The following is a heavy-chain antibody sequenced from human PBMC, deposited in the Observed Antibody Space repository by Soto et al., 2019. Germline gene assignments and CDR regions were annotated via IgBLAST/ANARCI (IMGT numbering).Heavy chain of an antibody. CDR1: GFTFSDYY. CDR3: ARNSGGYDVIDY. D-gene: IGHD1-26*01. CDR2: ITSSGSTI. J-gene: IGHJ4*02. V-gene: IGHV3-11*01. Sequence: PGGSLRLSCAASGFTFSDYYMSWIRQAPGKGLEWISYITSSGSTIYYTDSVKGRFTISRDNAKKSLYLQMNSLRAEDTAVYYCARNSGGYDVIDYWGQGTLVTVSS.